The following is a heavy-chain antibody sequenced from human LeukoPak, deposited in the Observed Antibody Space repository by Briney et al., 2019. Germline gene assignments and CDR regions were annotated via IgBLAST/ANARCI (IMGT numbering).Heavy chain of an antibody. D-gene: IGHD3-10*01. CDR3: AKLSYYGSGSYRRAAMDV. J-gene: IGHJ6*02. V-gene: IGHV3-30*18. CDR2: TSYDGSNK. Sequence: GGSLRLSCAASGFTFSSYGMHWVRQAPGKGLEWVAVTSYDGSNKYYADSVKGRFTISRDNSKNTLYLQMNSLRAEDTAVYYCAKLSYYGSGSYRRAAMDVWGQGTTVTVSS. CDR1: GFTFSSYG.